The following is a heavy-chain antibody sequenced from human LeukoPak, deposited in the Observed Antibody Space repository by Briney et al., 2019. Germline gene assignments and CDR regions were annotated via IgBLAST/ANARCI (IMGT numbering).Heavy chain of an antibody. V-gene: IGHV4-34*01. CDR2: INHSGST. CDR3: ARDWSRFDP. D-gene: IGHD2-21*01. Sequence: PSETLSLTCAVYGGSFSGYYWSWIRQPPGKGLEWIGEINHSGSTNYNPSLKSRVTISVDTSKNQFSLKLSSVTAADTAVYYCARDWSRFDPWGQGTLVTVSP. J-gene: IGHJ5*02. CDR1: GGSFSGYY.